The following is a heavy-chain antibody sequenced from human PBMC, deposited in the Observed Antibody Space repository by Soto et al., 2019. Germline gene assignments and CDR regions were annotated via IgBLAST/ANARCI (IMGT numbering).Heavy chain of an antibody. CDR1: GFSFTRND. J-gene: IGHJ5*02. CDR2: MNTNRNAT. D-gene: IGHD2-15*01. CDR3: SREVVEGRSVWLDP. V-gene: IGHV1-8*01. Sequence: QVLLVQSGTEVKKPGASVTVSCKASGFSFTRNDIHWVRQAPGHGLQWLGWMNTNRNATDSPNAFRGRVVMTWNTSISTAYLEVRELKYDDTAIYYCSREVVEGRSVWLDPWGHGTLVSVSS.